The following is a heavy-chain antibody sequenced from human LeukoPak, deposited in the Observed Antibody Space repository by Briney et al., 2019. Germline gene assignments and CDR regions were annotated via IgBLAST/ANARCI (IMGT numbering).Heavy chain of an antibody. CDR2: IIPIFGTA. J-gene: IGHJ4*02. CDR3: ARETRDYGDYGY. Sequence: GASVKVSCKASGGTFSSYAISWVRQAPGQGLEWMGGIIPIFGTANYAQKFQGRVTVTADESTSTAYMELSSLRSEDTAVYYCARETRDYGDYGYWGQGNPGHRLL. V-gene: IGHV1-69*13. CDR1: GGTFSSYA. D-gene: IGHD4-17*01.